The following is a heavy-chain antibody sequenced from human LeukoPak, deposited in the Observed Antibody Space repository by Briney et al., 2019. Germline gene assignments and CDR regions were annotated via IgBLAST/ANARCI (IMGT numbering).Heavy chain of an antibody. J-gene: IGHJ4*02. D-gene: IGHD3-3*01. CDR1: GGTFSSYA. V-gene: IGHV1-69*05. CDR2: IIPIFGTA. CDR3: ASQPTIFGVVSGFELDY. Sequence: SVKVSCKASGGTFSSYAISWVRQAPGQGLEWMGGIIPIFGTANYAQKFQGRVTITTDESTSTAYMGLSSLRSEDTAVYYCASQPTIFGVVSGFELDYWGQGTLVTVSS.